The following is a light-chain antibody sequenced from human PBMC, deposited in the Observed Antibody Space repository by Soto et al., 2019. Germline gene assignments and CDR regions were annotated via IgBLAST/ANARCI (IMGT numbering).Light chain of an antibody. CDR1: GRDIGAYDY. V-gene: IGLV2-14*01. CDR3: SSYTTSYFYV. Sequence: QSALTQPASVSGSPGQSITISCTGSGRDIGAYDYVSWYQQHPGKAPKLLIYGVKNRPSGVSYRFSASKSAFTASLTISGLQAEDEAHYYCSSYTTSYFYVFGPGTKVTDL. CDR2: GVK. J-gene: IGLJ1*01.